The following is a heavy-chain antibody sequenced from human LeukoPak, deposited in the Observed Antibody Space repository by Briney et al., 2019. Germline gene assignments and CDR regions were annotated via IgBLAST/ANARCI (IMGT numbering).Heavy chain of an antibody. CDR1: GGSISSGSYY. V-gene: IGHV4-30-2*03. D-gene: IGHD3-16*01. Sequence: SQTLSLTCTVSGGSISSGSYYWSWIRQPAGKGLEWIGSIYYSGSTYYNPSLKSRVTISVDTSKNQFSLKLSSVTAADTAVYCCARLRYGGSDYWGQGTLVTVSS. CDR2: IYYSGST. CDR3: ARLRYGGSDY. J-gene: IGHJ4*02.